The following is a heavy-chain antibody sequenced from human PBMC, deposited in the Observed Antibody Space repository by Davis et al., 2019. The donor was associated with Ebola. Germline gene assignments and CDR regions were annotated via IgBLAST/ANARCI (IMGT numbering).Heavy chain of an antibody. CDR2: IIYIFGAP. Sequence: SVKVSCKASGGTFSSYTGSWVRQAPGQGLEWMGGIIYIFGAPNYAQKFQGRVTITADKSTSTAYLELSSLRSEDTAVYYCARVPRYCSSTSCYYYGMDVWGQGTTVTVSS. J-gene: IGHJ6*02. V-gene: IGHV1-69*06. CDR3: ARVPRYCSSTSCYYYGMDV. CDR1: GGTFSSYT. D-gene: IGHD2-2*01.